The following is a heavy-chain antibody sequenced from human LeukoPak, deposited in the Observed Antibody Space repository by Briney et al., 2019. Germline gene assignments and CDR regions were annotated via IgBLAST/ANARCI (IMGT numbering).Heavy chain of an antibody. D-gene: IGHD6-19*01. CDR2: INHRGST. J-gene: IGHJ4*02. CDR1: GGSLSAYY. Sequence: KPSETLSLTCAAYGGSLSAYYWSWIRQPPGKGLEWIGEINHRGSTNYNPPLKSRVTISVDTSMNQFSLNLSSMAAADTAVYYCARGRSSGWSSSIDYWGQGTLVTVSS. CDR3: ARGRSSGWSSSIDY. V-gene: IGHV4-34*01.